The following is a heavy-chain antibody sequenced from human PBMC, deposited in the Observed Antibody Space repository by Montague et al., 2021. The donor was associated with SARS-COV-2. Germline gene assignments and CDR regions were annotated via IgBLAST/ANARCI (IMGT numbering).Heavy chain of an antibody. V-gene: IGHV4-39*07. Sequence: SETLSLTCSVSGGQFIRSSHYWAWIRQVPGRGLEWIGSIYFSGSTNSNPSLRSRLTLSLDMSRAQFSLELRAVTASDTALYYCARAYRGVPGWDFFDSWGQGLLVAVSS. J-gene: IGHJ4*02. CDR3: ARAYRGVPGWDFFDS. CDR2: IYFSGST. CDR1: GGQFIRSSHY. D-gene: IGHD6-19*01.